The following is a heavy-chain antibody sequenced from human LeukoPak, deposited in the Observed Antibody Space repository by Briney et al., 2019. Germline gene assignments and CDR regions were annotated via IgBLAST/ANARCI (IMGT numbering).Heavy chain of an antibody. Sequence: PSETLSLTCTVSGGSITGHYWSWIRQPPGKGLEWIGYIYDIGSTNYNPSLKSRVTISVDTSKNQFSLKLSSVTAADTAVYYCARHRGRTYFDYWGQGTLVTVSS. J-gene: IGHJ4*02. CDR1: GGSITGHY. CDR2: IYDIGST. CDR3: ARHRGRTYFDY. V-gene: IGHV4-59*08. D-gene: IGHD1-7*01.